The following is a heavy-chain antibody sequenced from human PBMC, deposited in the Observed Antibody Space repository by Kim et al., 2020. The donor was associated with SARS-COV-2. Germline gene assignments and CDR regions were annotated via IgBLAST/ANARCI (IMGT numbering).Heavy chain of an antibody. CDR1: GFSFSNHG. CDR3: ARDRNIGSSYFDY. CDR2: IWHDGSNK. Sequence: GGSLRLSCAASGFSFSNHGMEWVRQAPGKGLEWVAVIWHDGSNKFYAASVKGRFTISRDNSKKTVYLQMNSLTVEDTALYYCARDRNIGSSYFDYWGQGTLVTVSS. V-gene: IGHV3-33*01. J-gene: IGHJ4*02. D-gene: IGHD1-1*01.